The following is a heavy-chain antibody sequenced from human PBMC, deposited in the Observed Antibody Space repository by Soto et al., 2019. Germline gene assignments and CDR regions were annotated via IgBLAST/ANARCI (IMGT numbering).Heavy chain of an antibody. CDR1: GFTFSTYA. CDR2: ISGSGGST. CDR3: AHPRGFGVFDAYDI. Sequence: GGSLRLSCAASGFTFSTYAMSWVRQAPGKGLVWVSAISGSGGSTFYADSVKGRFTISRDNSMNTLYLQMNSLRTEDTAVYYCAHPRGFGVFDAYDIWGQGTMVTVSS. V-gene: IGHV3-23*01. D-gene: IGHD3-10*01. J-gene: IGHJ3*02.